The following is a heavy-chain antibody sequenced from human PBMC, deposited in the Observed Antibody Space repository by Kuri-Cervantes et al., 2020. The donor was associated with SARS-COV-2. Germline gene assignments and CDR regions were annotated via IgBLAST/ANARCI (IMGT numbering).Heavy chain of an antibody. CDR1: GFTFSNYS. Sequence: GESLKISCAASGFTFSNYSMNWVRQAPGKGLEWVSSISSSSSYIYYADSVKGRFTISRDNAKNSLYLQMNSLRAENTAVYYCASEYSGSYFRGRGMFDPWGQGTLVTVSS. V-gene: IGHV3-21*01. CDR2: ISSSSSYI. J-gene: IGHJ5*02. D-gene: IGHD1-26*01. CDR3: ASEYSGSYFRGRGMFDP.